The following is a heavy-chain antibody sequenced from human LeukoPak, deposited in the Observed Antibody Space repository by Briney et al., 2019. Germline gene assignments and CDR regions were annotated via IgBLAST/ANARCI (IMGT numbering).Heavy chain of an antibody. CDR2: IKQDGSEK. V-gene: IGHV3-7*03. CDR3: ACTYGSGSMDY. CDR1: GFTFSSYW. J-gene: IGHJ4*02. D-gene: IGHD3-10*01. Sequence: GGSLRLSCAASGFTFSSYWMSWVRQAPGKGLEWVANIKQDGSEKYYADSVKGRFTISRDNAKNSLYLQMNSLRAEDTAVYYCACTYGSGSMDYWGQGTLVTVSS.